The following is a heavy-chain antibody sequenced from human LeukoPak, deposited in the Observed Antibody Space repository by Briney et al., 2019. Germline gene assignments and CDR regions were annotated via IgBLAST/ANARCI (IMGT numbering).Heavy chain of an antibody. Sequence: PGGSLRLSCAASGFTFSSYAMSWVRQAPGKGLEWVSAISGSGGSTYYADSVKGRFTISRDNSKNTLYLQMNSLRAEDTAVYYCAKWGYGGNSEWTLNWFDPWGQGTLVTVSS. CDR1: GFTFSSYA. J-gene: IGHJ5*02. CDR3: AKWGYGGNSEWTLNWFDP. CDR2: ISGSGGST. D-gene: IGHD4-23*01. V-gene: IGHV3-23*01.